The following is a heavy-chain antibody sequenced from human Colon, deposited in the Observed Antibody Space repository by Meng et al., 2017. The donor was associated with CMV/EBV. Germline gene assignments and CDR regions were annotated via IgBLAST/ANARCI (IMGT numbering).Heavy chain of an antibody. CDR3: ATVSSGYYLYFQH. D-gene: IGHD3-22*01. V-gene: IGHV1-2*02. J-gene: IGHJ1*01. CDR1: GYTFTGYY. CDR2: INPNSGGT. Sequence: QVQLGQSGAEVKKSGVSVKVSCKASGYTFTGYYMHWVRQAPGQGLEWMGWINPNSGGTNYAQKFQGRVTMTRDTSISTAYMELSRLRSDDTAVYYCATVSSGYYLYFQHWGQGTLVTVSS.